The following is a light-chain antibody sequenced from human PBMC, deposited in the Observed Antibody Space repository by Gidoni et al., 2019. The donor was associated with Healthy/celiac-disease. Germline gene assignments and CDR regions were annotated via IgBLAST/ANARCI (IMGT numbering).Light chain of an antibody. V-gene: IGKV1-13*02. CDR1: QGISSA. Sequence: GDRVTITCRASQGISSALAWYQQKPGKAPKLLIYDASSLESGVPSRFSGSGSGTDFTLTISSLQPEDFATYYCQQFNSYPLITFGQGTRLEIK. CDR2: DAS. J-gene: IGKJ5*01. CDR3: QQFNSYPLIT.